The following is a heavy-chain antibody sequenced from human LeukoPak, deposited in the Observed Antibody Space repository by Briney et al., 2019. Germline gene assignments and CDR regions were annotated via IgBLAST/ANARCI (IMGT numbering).Heavy chain of an antibody. V-gene: IGHV3-23*01. CDR2: VSVGGGST. D-gene: IGHD6-13*01. CDR3: AKDITTAGTNYFDS. J-gene: IGHJ4*02. Sequence: PGGSLRLSCAASGFTFTNYAMSWVRKAPGKGLEWVSGVSVGGGSTYYADSVKGRFTISRDNSKNTLSLQMNSLRAEDTAVYYCAKDITTAGTNYFDSWGQGTLVTVSS. CDR1: GFTFTNYA.